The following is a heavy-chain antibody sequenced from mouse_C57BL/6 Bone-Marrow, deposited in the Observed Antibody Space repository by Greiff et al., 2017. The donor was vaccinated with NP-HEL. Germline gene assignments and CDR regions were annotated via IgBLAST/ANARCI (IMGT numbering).Heavy chain of an antibody. D-gene: IGHD1-1*01. CDR3: ASPPYYGSFHWYFDV. V-gene: IGHV1-42*01. CDR1: GYSFTGYY. J-gene: IGHJ1*03. Sequence: EVQLHQSGPELVKPGASVKISCKASGYSFTGYYMNWVKQSPEKSLEWIGEINPSTGGTTYNQKFKAKATLTVDKSSSTAYMQLKSLTSEDSAVYYCASPPYYGSFHWYFDVWGTGTTVTVSS. CDR2: INPSTGGT.